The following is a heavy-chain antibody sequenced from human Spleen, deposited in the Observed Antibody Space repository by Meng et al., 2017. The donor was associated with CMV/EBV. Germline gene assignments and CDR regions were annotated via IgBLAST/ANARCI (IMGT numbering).Heavy chain of an antibody. D-gene: IGHD2-2*01. V-gene: IGHV4-31*02. CDR2: IYYSGST. J-gene: IGHJ4*02. CDR3: ARGIVVVPAALYYFDY. Sequence: SISSGGYYWSWIRQHPGKGLEWIGYIYYSGSTYYNPSLKSRVTISVDTSKNQFSLKLSSVTAADTAVYYCARGIVVVPAALYYFDYWGQGTLVTVSS. CDR1: SISSGGYY.